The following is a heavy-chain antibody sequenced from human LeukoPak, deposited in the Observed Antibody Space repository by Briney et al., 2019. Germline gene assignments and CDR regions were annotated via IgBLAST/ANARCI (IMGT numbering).Heavy chain of an antibody. CDR1: GYSFTNYR. J-gene: IGHJ4*02. CDR2: IYPGDSDT. CDR3: ARGSRRLSSSSFDY. V-gene: IGHV5-51*01. Sequence: GESLKISCKGSGYSFTNYRIAWVRQMPGKGLEWMGIIYPGDSDTRYSPSFQGQVTISADKSISTAYLQWSSLKASDTAMYYCARGSRRLSSSSFDYWGQGTLVTVSS. D-gene: IGHD6-6*01.